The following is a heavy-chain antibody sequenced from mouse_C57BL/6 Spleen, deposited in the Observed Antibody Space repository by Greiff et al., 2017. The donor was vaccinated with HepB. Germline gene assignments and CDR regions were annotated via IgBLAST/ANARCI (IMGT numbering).Heavy chain of an antibody. V-gene: IGHV1-54*01. CDR2: INPGSGGT. CDR3: ARGEGDYYGSSYDAMDY. D-gene: IGHD1-1*01. Sequence: VQLQQSGAELVRPGTSVKVSCKASGYAFTNYLIEWVKQRPGQGLEWIGVINPGSGGTNYNEKFKGKATLTADKSSSTAYMQLSSLTSEDSAVDFCARGEGDYYGSSYDAMDYWGQGTSVTVSS. J-gene: IGHJ4*01. CDR1: GYAFTNYL.